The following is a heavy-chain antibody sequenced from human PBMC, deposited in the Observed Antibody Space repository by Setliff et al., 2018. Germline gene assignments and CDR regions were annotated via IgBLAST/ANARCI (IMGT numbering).Heavy chain of an antibody. CDR3: ARANKKLDYYYYYYMDV. CDR1: GESFSNNY. V-gene: IGHV4-34*01. D-gene: IGHD1-1*01. Sequence: SETLSLTCSVYGESFSNNYWSWIRQTPGKGLEWIGESNHGGSTSYHPSLKSRLTMSVDTSKNQFSLKLSSVTAADTAVYYCARANKKLDYYYYYYMDVWGKGTTVTVSS. J-gene: IGHJ6*03. CDR2: SNHGGST.